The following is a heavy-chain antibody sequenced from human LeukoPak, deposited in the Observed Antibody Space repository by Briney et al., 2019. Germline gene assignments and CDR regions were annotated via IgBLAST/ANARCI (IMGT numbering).Heavy chain of an antibody. CDR3: SGQRGGRNNRFDY. Sequence: GGSLRLSCSASGSTFSTYAMHSARQAPGKGLEYVSGIISNGGSTYYADSVKGRFTISRDNSKNSLYLQMSSLRAEDTAVYYCSGQRGGRNNRFDYWGQGTL. CDR1: GSTFSTYA. D-gene: IGHD1/OR15-1a*01. CDR2: IISNGGST. J-gene: IGHJ4*02. V-gene: IGHV3-64D*06.